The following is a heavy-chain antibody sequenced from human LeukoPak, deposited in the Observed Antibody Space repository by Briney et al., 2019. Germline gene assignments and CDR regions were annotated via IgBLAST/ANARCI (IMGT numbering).Heavy chain of an antibody. D-gene: IGHD2-2*01. CDR2: IYYSGST. CDR3: ARRLSDIVVVPAAIGGAFDI. CDR1: GGSISSSSYY. V-gene: IGHV4-39*01. Sequence: SSETLSLTCTVSGGSISSSSYYWGWIRQPPGKGLEWIGSIYYSGSTYYNPSLKSRVTMSVDASKNQFSLKLSSVTAADTAVYYRARRLSDIVVVPAAIGGAFDIWGQGTMVTVSS. J-gene: IGHJ3*02.